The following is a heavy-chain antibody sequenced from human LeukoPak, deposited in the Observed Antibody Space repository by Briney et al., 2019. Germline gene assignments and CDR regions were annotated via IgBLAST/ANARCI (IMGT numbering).Heavy chain of an antibody. CDR1: GFTFSSYA. CDR2: ISGSGGST. D-gene: IGHD3-9*01. V-gene: IGHV3-23*01. J-gene: IGHJ4*02. CDR3: AKSGSADRYFDWLRIGPSTFFDY. Sequence: GGSLRLSCAASGFTFSSYAMSWVRQAPGKGLEWVSAISGSGGSTYYADSVKGRFTISRDNSKNTLYLQMNSLRAEDTAVYYCAKSGSADRYFDWLRIGPSTFFDYWGQGTLVTVSS.